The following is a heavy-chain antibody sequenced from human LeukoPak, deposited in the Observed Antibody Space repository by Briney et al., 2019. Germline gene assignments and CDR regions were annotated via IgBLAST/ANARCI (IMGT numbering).Heavy chain of an antibody. D-gene: IGHD6-13*01. CDR3: ARKQATYSSSWYLKVDYFDY. J-gene: IGHJ4*02. CDR1: GYTFTSYD. CDR2: MNPNSGNT. Sequence: ASVKVSCKASGYTFTSYDINWVRQATGQGLEWMGWMNPNSGNTGYAQKFQGRVTITRNTSISTAYMELSSLRSEDTAVYYCARKQATYSSSWYLKVDYFDYWGQGTLVTVSS. V-gene: IGHV1-8*03.